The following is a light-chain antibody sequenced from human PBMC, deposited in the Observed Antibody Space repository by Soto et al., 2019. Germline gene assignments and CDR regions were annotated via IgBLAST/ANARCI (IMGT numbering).Light chain of an antibody. J-gene: IGLJ1*01. CDR3: SSYTTSNTRQIV. CDR2: DVT. CDR1: SSDVGGYNY. Sequence: QSALTQPASVSGSLGQSITISCTGTSSDVGGYNYVSWYQHHPGKAPKLIIYDVTNRPSGVSNPFSGSKSGNTASLTISGLQPEDEADYYCSSYTTSNTRQIVFGTGTKVTVL. V-gene: IGLV2-14*03.